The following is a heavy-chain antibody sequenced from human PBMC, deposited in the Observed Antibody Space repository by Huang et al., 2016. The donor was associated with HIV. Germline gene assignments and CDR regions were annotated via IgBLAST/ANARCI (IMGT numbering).Heavy chain of an antibody. D-gene: IGHD3-22*01. J-gene: IGHJ4*02. Sequence: QLQLQESGPGLVKPSDTLSLNCTISGGSIKSRNYYWGWVRQAPGKGVEWIGDIYYSGSPYYNPSLRSRVSLSVDTSKNQVTLKVNAVIAADTAVYYCARRQGSGYYFYFDYWGRGIPVTVSA. CDR3: ARRQGSGYYFYFDY. V-gene: IGHV4-39*01. CDR2: IYYSGSP. CDR1: GGSIKSRNYY.